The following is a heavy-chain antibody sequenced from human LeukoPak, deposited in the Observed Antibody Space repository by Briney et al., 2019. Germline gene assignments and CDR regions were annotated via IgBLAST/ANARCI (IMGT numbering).Heavy chain of an antibody. CDR1: GGSISSSSYY. J-gene: IGHJ2*01. Sequence: AETLSLTCTVSGGSISSSSYYWGWIRQPPGKGLEWIWCIYYSGSTYYNPTLKSRVTISVDTSKNQFSLKLSSVTAADTAVYYCARHGGKNYNSGPLWYFDLWGRGTLVTVSS. D-gene: IGHD2/OR15-2a*01. CDR3: ARHGGKNYNSGPLWYFDL. CDR2: IYYSGST. V-gene: IGHV4-39*01.